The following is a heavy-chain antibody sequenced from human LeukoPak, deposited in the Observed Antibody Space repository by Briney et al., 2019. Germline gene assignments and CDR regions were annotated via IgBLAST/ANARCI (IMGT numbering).Heavy chain of an antibody. D-gene: IGHD3-9*01. V-gene: IGHV3-7*01. CDR1: GFTFSNYW. J-gene: IGHJ4*02. Sequence: GGSLRLSCAASGFTFSNYWMNWVRQAPGKGPEWVANIKQDGNEEYCVDSVKGRFTISRDNAKNSLYLQMNSVRAEDTAVYYCVREDDNWGQGILVTVSS. CDR2: IKQDGNEE. CDR3: VREDDN.